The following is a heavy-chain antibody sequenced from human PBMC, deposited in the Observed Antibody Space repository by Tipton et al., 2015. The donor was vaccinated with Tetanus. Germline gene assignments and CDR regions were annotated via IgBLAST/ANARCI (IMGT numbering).Heavy chain of an antibody. CDR1: GGSISSYY. J-gene: IGHJ4*02. CDR3: ARSLPYFRFDY. V-gene: IGHV4-59*08. Sequence: GLVKPSETLSLTCTVSGGSISSYYWSWIRQPPGKGLEWIGYIYYSGSTNYNPSLKSRVTISVDTSKNQFSLKLSSVTAADTAVYYCARSLPYFRFDYWGQGTLVTVSS. D-gene: IGHD2-15*01. CDR2: IYYSGST.